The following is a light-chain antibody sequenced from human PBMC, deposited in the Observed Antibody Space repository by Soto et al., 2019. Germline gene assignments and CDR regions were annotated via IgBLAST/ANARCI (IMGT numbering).Light chain of an antibody. CDR2: DAS. Sequence: DIVFAQAPGTLSVSLWEIASLSCRASQRISSTFLAWYQQKPGQAPRLLLHDASTRATGIPARFSGSGSGTEFTLNISSVQSEHFAIYYCPQYNNWPPCSFGQGTKVDI. J-gene: IGKJ2*04. CDR1: QRISSTF. V-gene: IGKV3-15*01. CDR3: PQYNNWPPCS.